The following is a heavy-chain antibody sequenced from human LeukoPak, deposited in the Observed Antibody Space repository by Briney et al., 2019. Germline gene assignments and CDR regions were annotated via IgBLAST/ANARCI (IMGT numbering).Heavy chain of an antibody. V-gene: IGHV4-59*01. J-gene: IGHJ4*02. CDR2: IYYSGST. CDR1: GGSISSYY. D-gene: IGHD5-18*01. CDR3: ARGITGYSYGYNDY. Sequence: PSETLSLTCTVSGGSISSYYWSWIRQPPGKGLEWIGYIYYSGSTNYNPSLKSRVTISVDTSKNQFSLKLSSVTAADTAVYYCARGITGYSYGYNDYWGQGILVTVSS.